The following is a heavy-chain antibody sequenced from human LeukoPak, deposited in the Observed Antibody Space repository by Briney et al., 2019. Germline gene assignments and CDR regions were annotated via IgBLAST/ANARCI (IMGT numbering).Heavy chain of an antibody. CDR2: IYYSGTT. J-gene: IGHJ3*02. CDR3: ASARLGSGLEGAFDI. Sequence: SETLSLTCTVSGGSINNYYWSWIRQPPGKGLEWIGYIYYSGTTIYNPSLKSRVTISVDTSRNQFSLKLSSVTAADTAVYYCASARLGSGLEGAFDIWGQGTMVTVSS. D-gene: IGHD6-25*01. V-gene: IGHV4-59*01. CDR1: GGSINNYY.